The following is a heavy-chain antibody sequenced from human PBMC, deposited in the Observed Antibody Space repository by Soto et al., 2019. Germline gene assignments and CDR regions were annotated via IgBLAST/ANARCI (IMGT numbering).Heavy chain of an antibody. D-gene: IGHD3-16*01. J-gene: IGHJ6*04. CDR2: VTGGGHTT. V-gene: IGHV3-23*01. CDR1: GFTFSRYA. Sequence: EAQVLESGGGLVQPGGSLRLSCVASGFTFSRYAMSWVRQAPGKGLEWVSTVTGGGHTTYNADSVNGRFTISRDNPKNTRYREKNTLVAEDTAIYCGASSSGDLDVCGRDIGGVGTTVTVSP. CDR3: ASSSGDLDVCGRDI.